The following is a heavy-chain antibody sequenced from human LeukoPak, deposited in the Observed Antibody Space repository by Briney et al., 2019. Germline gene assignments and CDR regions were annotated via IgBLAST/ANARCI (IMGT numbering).Heavy chain of an antibody. CDR1: GGTFSSYA. Sequence: ASVKVSCKASGGTFSSYAISWVRQAPGQGLEWMGGIIPIFGTANYAQKFQGRVTITADESTSTAYMELSSLRSEGTAVYYCATHYYDSSGYYYYGMDVWGQGTTVTVSS. D-gene: IGHD3-22*01. CDR2: IIPIFGTA. J-gene: IGHJ6*02. V-gene: IGHV1-69*01. CDR3: ATHYYDSSGYYYYGMDV.